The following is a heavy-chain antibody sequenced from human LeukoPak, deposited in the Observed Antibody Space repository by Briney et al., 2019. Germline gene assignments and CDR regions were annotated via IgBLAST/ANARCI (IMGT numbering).Heavy chain of an antibody. CDR2: IYYSGST. D-gene: IGHD6-13*01. Sequence: SETLSLTCTVSGGSISSYYWSWIRQPPGKGLEWIGYIYYSGSTNYNPSLKSRVTISVDTSKNQFSLKLSSVTAADTAVYYCARGGSSWNLLDYWGQGTLVTVSS. J-gene: IGHJ4*02. CDR3: ARGGSSWNLLDY. CDR1: GGSISSYY. V-gene: IGHV4-59*01.